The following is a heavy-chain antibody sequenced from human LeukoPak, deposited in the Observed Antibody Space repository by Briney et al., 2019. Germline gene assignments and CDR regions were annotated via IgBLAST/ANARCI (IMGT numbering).Heavy chain of an antibody. CDR2: IIPIFGTA. CDR1: GGTFSSYA. CDR3: ARSGGYCSGGSCYTYFDY. V-gene: IGHV1-69*13. D-gene: IGHD2-15*01. Sequence: LGASVKVSCKASGGTFSSYAISWVRQAPGQGLEWMGGIIPIFGTANYAQKFQGRVTIAADESTSTAYMTLSSLRSEDTAVYYCARSGGYCSGGSCYTYFDYWGQGTLFTVSS. J-gene: IGHJ4*02.